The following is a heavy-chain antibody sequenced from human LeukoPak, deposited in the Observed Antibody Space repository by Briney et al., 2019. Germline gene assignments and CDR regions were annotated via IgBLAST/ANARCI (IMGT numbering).Heavy chain of an antibody. D-gene: IGHD6-13*01. V-gene: IGHV3-13*01. CDR1: GFTFSSYD. CDR2: IGTAGDT. J-gene: IGHJ6*02. Sequence: GGSLRLSCAASGFTFSSYDMHWVRQATGKGLEWVSAIGTAGDTYYPGSVKGRFTISRENAKNSLYLQMNSLRAGDTAVYYCARDTGVAAAGRYYYYGMDVWGQGTTVTVSS. CDR3: ARDTGVAAAGRYYYYGMDV.